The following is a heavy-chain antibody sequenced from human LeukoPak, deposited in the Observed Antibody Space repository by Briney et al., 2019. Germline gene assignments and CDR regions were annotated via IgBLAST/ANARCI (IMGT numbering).Heavy chain of an antibody. V-gene: IGHV1-2*06. CDR2: INPNSGGT. Sequence: ASVKVSCKASGCTFTGYYMHWVRQAPGQGLEWMGRINPNSGGTTYAQKFQGRVTMTRDTSISTAYMELSRLRSDDTAVYYCASFKFGELFYYGMDVWGQGTTVTVSS. D-gene: IGHD3-10*01. J-gene: IGHJ6*02. CDR3: ASFKFGELFYYGMDV. CDR1: GCTFTGYY.